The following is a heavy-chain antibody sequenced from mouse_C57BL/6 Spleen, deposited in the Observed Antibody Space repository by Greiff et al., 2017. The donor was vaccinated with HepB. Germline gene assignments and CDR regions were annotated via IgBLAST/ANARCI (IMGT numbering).Heavy chain of an antibody. Sequence: VQLQQPGAELVMPGASVKLSCKASGYTFTSYWMHWVKQRPGQGLEWIGEIDPSDSYTNYNQKFKGKSTLTVDKSSSTAYMQLSSLTSEDSAVYYCARGEFGMDYWGQGTSVTVSS. CDR3: ARGEFGMDY. CDR2: IDPSDSYT. CDR1: GYTFTSYW. J-gene: IGHJ4*01. V-gene: IGHV1-69*01.